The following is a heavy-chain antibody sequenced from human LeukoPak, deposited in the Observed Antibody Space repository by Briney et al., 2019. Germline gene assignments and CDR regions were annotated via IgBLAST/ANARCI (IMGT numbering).Heavy chain of an antibody. CDR3: ARAYSGTYRVGDY. Sequence: GGSLRLSCAASGFTFDDYGMSWVRQAPGKGLEWVANIKPDGSEKNYGDSVKGRFTTSRDNAKNSLYLQMNSLRAEDTAVYYCARAYSGTYRVGDYWGQGTLVTVSS. CDR1: GFTFDDYG. V-gene: IGHV3-7*01. J-gene: IGHJ4*02. D-gene: IGHD1-26*01. CDR2: IKPDGSEK.